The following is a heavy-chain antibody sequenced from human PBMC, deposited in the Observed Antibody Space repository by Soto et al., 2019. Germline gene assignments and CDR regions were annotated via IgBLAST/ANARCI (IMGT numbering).Heavy chain of an antibody. CDR2: IGGSGSPI. CDR1: GVNFSDHN. V-gene: IGHV3-11*04. CDR3: ARGLGSSWFFL. J-gene: IGHJ5*02. Sequence: RLASAASGVNFSDHNMSWVRQTPGKGPEWVSYIGGSGSPIFYADSVKGRFTISRDNAKNSLYLQMNSLRAEDTAVYYCARGLGSSWFFLWGQGTLVTVSS. D-gene: IGHD6-13*01.